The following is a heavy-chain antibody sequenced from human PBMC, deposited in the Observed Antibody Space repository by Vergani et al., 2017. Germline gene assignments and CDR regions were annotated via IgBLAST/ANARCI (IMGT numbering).Heavy chain of an antibody. CDR2: VHVSGT. CDR3: AREDYDVLTGYYYYYYMDV. D-gene: IGHD3-9*01. Sequence: QVQLQESGPGLLKPSQTLSLTCTVSGGSISSRSYYWSWLRQPAGKGLEWIGRVHVSGTNSISSLKSRVTMSIDTSRNQFSLRMTSVTVADTAVYYCAREDYDVLTGYYYYYYMDVWGKGITVTVSS. CDR1: GGSISSRSYY. V-gene: IGHV4-61*02. J-gene: IGHJ6*03.